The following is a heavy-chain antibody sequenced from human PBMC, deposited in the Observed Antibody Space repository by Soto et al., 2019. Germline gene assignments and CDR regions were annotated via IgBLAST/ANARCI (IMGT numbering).Heavy chain of an antibody. CDR2: IIPIFGTA. CDR3: AGRGYSGYDYYYYYGMDV. V-gene: IGHV1-69*13. CDR1: GYTLTWYY. Sequence: SVKVYWKASGYTLTWYYRHWVRQAPGQGLEWMVGIIPIFGTANYAQKFQGRVTITADESTSTAYMELSSLRSEDTAVYYCAGRGYSGYDYYYYYGMDVWGQGTTVTVSS. J-gene: IGHJ6*02. D-gene: IGHD5-12*01.